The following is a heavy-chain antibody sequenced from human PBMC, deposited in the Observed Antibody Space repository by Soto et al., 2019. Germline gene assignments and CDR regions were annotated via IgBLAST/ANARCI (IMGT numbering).Heavy chain of an antibody. D-gene: IGHD2-15*01. V-gene: IGHV4-31*03. CDR1: GGSISSGGYY. CDR2: IYYSGST. J-gene: IGHJ3*02. CDR3: ARAAGVVVVAATGAFDI. Sequence: TLSLTCTVSGGSISSGGYYWSWIRQHPGKGLEWIGYIYYSGSTYYNPSLKSRVTISVDTSKNQFSLKLSSVTAADTAVYYCARAAGVVVVAATGAFDIWGQGTMVTVSS.